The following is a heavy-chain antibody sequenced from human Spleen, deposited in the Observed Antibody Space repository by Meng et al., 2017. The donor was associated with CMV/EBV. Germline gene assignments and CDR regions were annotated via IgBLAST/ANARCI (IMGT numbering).Heavy chain of an antibody. CDR1: AFTFSSCT. V-gene: IGHV3-21*01. CDR2: ISGSGGYI. D-gene: IGHD2-2*02. CDR3: ARDVGDIVVVPAAISPLSGMDV. Sequence: GGSLRLSCAASAFTFSSCTMNWVRQAPGKGLEWVSSISGSGGYIYYADSVKGRFTISRDNAKNSLYLQMNSLRAEDTAVYYCARDVGDIVVVPAAISPLSGMDVWGQGTTVTVSS. J-gene: IGHJ6*02.